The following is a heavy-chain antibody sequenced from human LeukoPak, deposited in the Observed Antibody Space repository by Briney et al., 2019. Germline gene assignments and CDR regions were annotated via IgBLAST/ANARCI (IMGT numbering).Heavy chain of an antibody. CDR2: INPSGGSL. D-gene: IGHD3-22*01. V-gene: IGHV1-46*01. CDR3: ARGRNYYDSSGYYYEGDAFDI. CDR1: GYIFTSYY. J-gene: IGHJ3*02. Sequence: ASVKVSFKASGYIFTSYYMYWVRQAPGQGLECMGIINPSGGSLRYAQKFQGRVTMTRDTSTSTVYMELSSLRSEDTAVYYCARGRNYYDSSGYYYEGDAFDIWGQGTMVTVSS.